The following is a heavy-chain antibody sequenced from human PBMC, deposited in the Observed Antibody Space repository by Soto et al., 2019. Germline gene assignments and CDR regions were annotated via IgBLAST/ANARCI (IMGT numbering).Heavy chain of an antibody. J-gene: IGHJ6*02. CDR2: INPNSGGT. CDR3: ARDAVDCTNGVCYPAYYYGMDV. Sequence: ASVKVSCKASGYTFTGYYMHWVRQAPGQGLEWMGWINPNSGGTNYAQKFQGRVTMTRDTSISTAYMELSRLRSDDTAVYYCARDAVDCTNGVCYPAYYYGMDVWGQGTRVTVSS. CDR1: GYTFTGYY. D-gene: IGHD2-8*01. V-gene: IGHV1-2*02.